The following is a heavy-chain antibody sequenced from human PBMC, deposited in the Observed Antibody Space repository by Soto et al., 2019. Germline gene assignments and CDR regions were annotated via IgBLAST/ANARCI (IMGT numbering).Heavy chain of an antibody. CDR1: GESFSGHF. J-gene: IGHJ3*01. D-gene: IGHD6-19*01. CDR2: INYSGST. V-gene: IGHV4-34*01. CDR3: ARGLPGYRSRPDAFDF. Sequence: QVQLHQWGAGLLKPSETLSLTCAVSGESFSGHFWSWIRQPPGKGLEWIGEINYSGSTNYMPSLKSRITMSVEATKKRFSLKLSSVTAADTAVYYCARGLPGYRSRPDAFDFCGQGTLVTVSS.